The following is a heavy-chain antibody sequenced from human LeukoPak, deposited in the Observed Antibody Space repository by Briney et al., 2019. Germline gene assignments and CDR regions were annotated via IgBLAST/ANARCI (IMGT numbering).Heavy chain of an antibody. CDR1: GFTFSDYY. D-gene: IGHD1-1*01. V-gene: IGHV3-11*06. J-gene: IGHJ5*02. Sequence: PGGSLRLSCAASGFTFSDYYMSWIRQAPGKGLEWVSYISSSSSYTNYADSVKGRFTISRDNAKNSLYLQMNSLRAEDTAVYYCAKRGQRWFDPWGQGTLVTVSS. CDR2: ISSSSSYT. CDR3: AKRGQRWFDP.